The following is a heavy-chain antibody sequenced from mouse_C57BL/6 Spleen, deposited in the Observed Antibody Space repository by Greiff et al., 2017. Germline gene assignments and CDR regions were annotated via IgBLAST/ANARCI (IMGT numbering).Heavy chain of an antibody. D-gene: IGHD2-3*01. J-gene: IGHJ2*01. Sequence: EVMLVESGGGLVKPGGSLKLSCAASGFTFSSYAMSWVRQTPEKRLEWVATISDGGSYTYYPDNVKGRFPISRDNAKNNLYLQMSHLKSADTAMYYCARASIYDGYYFDYWGQGTTLTVSS. V-gene: IGHV5-4*03. CDR2: ISDGGSYT. CDR3: ARASIYDGYYFDY. CDR1: GFTFSSYA.